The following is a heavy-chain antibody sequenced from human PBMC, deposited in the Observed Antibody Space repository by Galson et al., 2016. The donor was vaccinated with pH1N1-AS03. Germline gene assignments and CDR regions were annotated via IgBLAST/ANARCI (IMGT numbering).Heavy chain of an antibody. J-gene: IGHJ4*02. V-gene: IGHV3-74*01. CDR1: GFTFSNKW. CDR2: ISNDGSSI. CDR3: ARGLGGYNGYALDY. Sequence: SLRLSCAASGFTFSNKWMHWVRHTPGKGLVWVSRISNDGSSISYADSVKGRFTISRDNAKNTLYLQMNSLRAEDTGVYYCARGLGGYNGYALDYWGQGTLVTVSS. D-gene: IGHD5-12*01.